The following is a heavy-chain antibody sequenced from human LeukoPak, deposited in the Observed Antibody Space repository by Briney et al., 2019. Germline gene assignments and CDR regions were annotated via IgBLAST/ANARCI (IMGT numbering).Heavy chain of an antibody. CDR3: ASPSGGNSDCCSDP. J-gene: IGHJ2*01. V-gene: IGHV3-48*01. Sequence: GGSLRLSCAASGFTFSSYSMNWVRQAPGKGLEWVSYISTSSSSIYYADSVRGRFAISRDNAKNSLFLQVNSLRGEDTAVYYCASPSGGNSDCCSDPGARGPRVTV. CDR1: GFTFSSYS. CDR2: ISTSSSSI. D-gene: IGHD4-23*01.